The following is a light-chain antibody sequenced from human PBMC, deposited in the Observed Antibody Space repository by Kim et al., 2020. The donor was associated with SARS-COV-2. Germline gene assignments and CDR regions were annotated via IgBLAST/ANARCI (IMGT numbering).Light chain of an antibody. CDR1: QSVRSSV. CDR2: GAS. V-gene: IGKV3-20*01. Sequence: PGERATLSCRASQSVRSSVLAWYQQKPGQAPRLLIYGASNRATGTPDRFSGSGSETDFTLTISRLEPEDFAVYYCQQYGTSFPWTFGQGTKVDIK. J-gene: IGKJ1*01. CDR3: QQYGTSFPWT.